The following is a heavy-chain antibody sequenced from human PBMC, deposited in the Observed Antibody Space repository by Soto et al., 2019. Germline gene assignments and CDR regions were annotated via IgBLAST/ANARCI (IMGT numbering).Heavy chain of an antibody. V-gene: IGHV1-69*13. D-gene: IGHD3-22*01. J-gene: IGHJ6*02. CDR1: GGTFSSYA. CDR2: IIPIFGTA. Sequence: VASVKVSCKASGGTFSSYAISWVRQAPGQGLEWMGGIIPIFGTANYAQKFQGRVTITADESTSTAYMELSSLRSENTAVYYCASAPRNSYDSSGTNIYYYYGMDVWGQGTTVTVSS. CDR3: ASAPRNSYDSSGTNIYYYYGMDV.